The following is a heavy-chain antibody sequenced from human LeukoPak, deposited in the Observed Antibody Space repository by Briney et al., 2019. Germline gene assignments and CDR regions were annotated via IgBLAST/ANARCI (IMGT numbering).Heavy chain of an antibody. Sequence: SETLSLTCAVYGGSFSGYYWSWIRQPPGKGLEWIGEINHSGSTNYNPSLKSRVTISVDTSRNQFSLKLSFVTAADTAVYYCARGRSGSYGFFDYWSLGNLVTVSS. CDR1: GGSFSGYY. V-gene: IGHV4-34*01. CDR2: INHSGST. J-gene: IGHJ4*02. D-gene: IGHD3-10*01. CDR3: ARGRSGSYGFFDY.